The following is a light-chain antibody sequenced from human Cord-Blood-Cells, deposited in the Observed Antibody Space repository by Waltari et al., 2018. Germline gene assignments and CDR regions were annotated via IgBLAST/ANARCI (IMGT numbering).Light chain of an antibody. CDR1: QCISSW. CDR3: QQYNSYSIT. CDR2: KAS. V-gene: IGKV1-5*03. J-gene: IGKJ5*01. Sequence: DIHLTQSPLTPTASVADTVTITWRASQCISSWLPWYQQKPGKAPTRLIDKASSLQSGVPSRFSGSGSGTEFTLTISSLQPDDFATYYCQQYNSYSITFGQGTRLEIK.